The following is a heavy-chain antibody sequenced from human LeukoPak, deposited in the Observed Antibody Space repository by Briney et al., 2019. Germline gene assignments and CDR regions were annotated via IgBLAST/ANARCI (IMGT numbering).Heavy chain of an antibody. CDR1: GGSISSGDYY. J-gene: IGHJ4*02. CDR3: ASTSREYYYDSSGKLSFDY. D-gene: IGHD3-22*01. Sequence: SETLSLTCTVSGGSISSGDYYWSWIRQPPGKGLEWLGYIYYSGSTYYNPSLKSRVTISVDTSKNQFSLKLSSVTAADTAVYYCASTSREYYYDSSGKLSFDYWGQGTLVTVSS. CDR2: IYYSGST. V-gene: IGHV4-30-4*01.